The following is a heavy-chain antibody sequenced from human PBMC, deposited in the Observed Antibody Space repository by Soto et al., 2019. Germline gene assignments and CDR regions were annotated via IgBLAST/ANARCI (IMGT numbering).Heavy chain of an antibody. V-gene: IGHV3-30*03. Sequence: QVQLVESGGGVVQPGRSLRLSCAASGFPFSSYSIHWVRQAPGKGLEWVAVITFDGGNKYYAESVKGRFTISRDNSENKVYLQMNSLRVENTAVYYCQSEDYWSGADVWGQGTSVTVSS. CDR2: ITFDGGNK. D-gene: IGHD2-8*02. CDR3: QSEDYWSGADV. CDR1: GFPFSSYS. J-gene: IGHJ6*02.